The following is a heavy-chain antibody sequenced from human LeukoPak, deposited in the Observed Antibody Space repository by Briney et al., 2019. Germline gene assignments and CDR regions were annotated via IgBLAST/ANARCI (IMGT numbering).Heavy chain of an antibody. D-gene: IGHD6-13*01. CDR1: GFTVSSKY. CDR2: IYSGGST. CDR3: ARRDSSSWSFDY. J-gene: IGHJ4*02. V-gene: IGHV3-66*02. Sequence: GGSLRLSCAASGFTVSSKYMGWVRQAPGKGLEWVSVIYSGGSTLYADSVKGRFTISRDNSKTPRYLQMNSLRAEDAAVYYCARRDSSSWSFDYWGQGTLVTVSS.